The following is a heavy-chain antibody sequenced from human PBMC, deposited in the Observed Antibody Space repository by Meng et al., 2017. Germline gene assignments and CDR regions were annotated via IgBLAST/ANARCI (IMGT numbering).Heavy chain of an antibody. CDR3: ARVGMADPPD. CDR2: ISYDGSNK. Sequence: VPRVEAGGVVVQPGRSLRLSCAASGFTFSSYAMHWVRQAPGKGLEWVAVISYDGSNKYYADSVKGRFTISRDNSKNTLYLQMNSLRAEDTAVYYCARVGMADPPDWGQGTLVTVSS. D-gene: IGHD5-24*01. V-gene: IGHV3-30*01. CDR1: GFTFSSYA. J-gene: IGHJ4*02.